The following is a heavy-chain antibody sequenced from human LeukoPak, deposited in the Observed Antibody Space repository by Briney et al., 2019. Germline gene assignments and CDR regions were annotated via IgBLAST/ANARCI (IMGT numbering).Heavy chain of an antibody. D-gene: IGHD5-12*01. V-gene: IGHV3-21*01. CDR1: GFIFSSYS. J-gene: IGHJ4*02. CDR3: AKDAIIVATIREVDS. CDR2: ISNSGIYI. Sequence: KPGGSLRLSCAASGFIFSSYSMNWVRQAPGKGLEWVSSISNSGIYIYYADSVKGRFTMSRDNSKNTLYLQMNSLRPEDTAVYYCAKDAIIVATIREVDSWGQGTLVTVSS.